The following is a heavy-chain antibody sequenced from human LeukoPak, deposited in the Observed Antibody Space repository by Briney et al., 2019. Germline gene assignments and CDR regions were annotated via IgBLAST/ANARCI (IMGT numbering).Heavy chain of an antibody. Sequence: GGSLRLSCAASGFTFSDYYMSWIRQAPGKGLEWVSYISSNGNTIYYADSVKGRFTISRDNAKSSLYLQMNSLRAEDTAVYYCARAPKFRLVGVPKGPFDPWGQGTLVTVSS. D-gene: IGHD1-26*01. CDR1: GFTFSDYY. J-gene: IGHJ5*02. CDR2: ISSNGNTI. CDR3: ARAPKFRLVGVPKGPFDP. V-gene: IGHV3-11*01.